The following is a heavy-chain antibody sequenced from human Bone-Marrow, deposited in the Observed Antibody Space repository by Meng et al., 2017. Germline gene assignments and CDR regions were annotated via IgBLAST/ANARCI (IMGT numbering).Heavy chain of an antibody. CDR1: GYNFPDYY. CDR3: ARVSGRGSGYYGDY. CDR2: INPKSGDT. Sequence: ASVKVSCKPSGYNFPDYYIHWVRRAPGQGLEWMGRINPKSGDTHYAQKFQARVTMTGDTSISTAYMELSGLRSDDTAMYYCARVSGRGSGYYGDYWGQGTLVTVSS. J-gene: IGHJ4*02. V-gene: IGHV1-2*06. D-gene: IGHD3-3*01.